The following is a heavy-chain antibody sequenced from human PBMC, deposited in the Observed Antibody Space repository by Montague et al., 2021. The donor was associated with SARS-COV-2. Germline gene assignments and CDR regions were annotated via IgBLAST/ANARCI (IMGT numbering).Heavy chain of an antibody. D-gene: IGHD3-10*01. CDR2: ISYDGVTQ. CDR3: SSDRDGDDVRFVY. V-gene: IGHV3-30-3*01. Sequence: SLRLSCVTSGFVFNSLAFHWIRQTPGKGPEWVALISYDGVTQYYADSVKGRFSVPRDSARRTVHLQMNSLTTEDTGIYYCSSDRDGDDVRFVYWGHGTRVIVSS. J-gene: IGHJ5*01. CDR1: GFVFNSLA.